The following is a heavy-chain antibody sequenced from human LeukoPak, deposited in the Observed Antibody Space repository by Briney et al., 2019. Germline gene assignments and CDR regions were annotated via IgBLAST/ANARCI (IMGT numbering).Heavy chain of an antibody. Sequence: ASVKVSCKASGYTFTSYYMHWVRQAPGQGLEWMGIINPSGGSTSYAQKFQGRVTMTRDTSTSTVYMELSSLRSEDTAVYYYARAPPYCSSTSCYTWEYYFDYWGQGTLVTVSS. V-gene: IGHV1-46*01. CDR3: ARAPPYCSSTSCYTWEYYFDY. CDR2: INPSGGST. D-gene: IGHD2-2*02. CDR1: GYTFTSYY. J-gene: IGHJ4*02.